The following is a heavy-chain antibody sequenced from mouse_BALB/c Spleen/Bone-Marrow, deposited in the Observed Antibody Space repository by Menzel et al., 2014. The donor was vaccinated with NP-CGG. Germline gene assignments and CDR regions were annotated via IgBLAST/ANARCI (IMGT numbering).Heavy chain of an antibody. V-gene: IGHV1-54*01. D-gene: IGHD2-3*01. Sequence: VKVVESGAELVRPGTSVKVSCKTSGYAFTDYLMEWLKQRPGQGLEWIGVINPGSGSTNYNEKFKDKATLTADKSSSTAYIQLSSLTSDDSAVYFCARYDGYFDYWGQGTTLTVSS. CDR1: GYAFTDYL. J-gene: IGHJ2*01. CDR2: INPGSGST. CDR3: ARYDGYFDY.